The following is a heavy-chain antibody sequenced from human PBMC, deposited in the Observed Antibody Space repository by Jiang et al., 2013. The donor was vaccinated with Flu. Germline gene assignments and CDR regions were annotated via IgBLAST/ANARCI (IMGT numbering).Heavy chain of an antibody. CDR2: IYYSGTT. D-gene: IGHD3-16*01. J-gene: IGHJ4*02. CDR3: AREDSYGYIDY. V-gene: IGHV4-59*01. CDR1: GGSISSYY. Sequence: LLKPSETLSLTCIVSGGSISSYYWSWIRQPPGKGLEWIGYIYYSGTTNYNPSLKSRVTISVDTSKNQLSLKLSSVTAADTAVYYCAREDSYGYIDYWGQGTLVTVSS.